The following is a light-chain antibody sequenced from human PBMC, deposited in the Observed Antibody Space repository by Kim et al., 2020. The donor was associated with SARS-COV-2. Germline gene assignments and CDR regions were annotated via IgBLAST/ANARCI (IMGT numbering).Light chain of an antibody. CDR3: SSYAGSNNLV. J-gene: IGLJ2*01. CDR1: SSDVGGYNY. V-gene: IGLV2-8*01. Sequence: QSVTRSCPGTSSDVGGYNYVSWYQQHPGKAPKLIIYEVSKRPSGVPDRFSGSKSGNTASLTVSGLQAEDEADYYCSSYAGSNNLVFGGGTQLTVL. CDR2: EVS.